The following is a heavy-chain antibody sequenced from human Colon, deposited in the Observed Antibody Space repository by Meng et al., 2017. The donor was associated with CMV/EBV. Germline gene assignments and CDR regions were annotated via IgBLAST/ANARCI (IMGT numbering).Heavy chain of an antibody. Sequence: QVQRQDAGPGLVKSSAPPSLPSTVSGGSISTYYWSWIRQPAGEGLEWLGRISTNRNTDYNPSLNSRATIWLDTSNNQFSLKLTSVTAADTAVYYCVRGGYSGTQTGGVQEYWGQGTLVTVSS. CDR3: VRGGYSGTQTGGVQEY. V-gene: IGHV4-4*07. D-gene: IGHD5-12*01. CDR2: ISTNRNT. CDR1: GGSISTYY. J-gene: IGHJ4*02.